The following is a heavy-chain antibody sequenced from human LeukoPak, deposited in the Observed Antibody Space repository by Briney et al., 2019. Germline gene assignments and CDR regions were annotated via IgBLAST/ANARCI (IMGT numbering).Heavy chain of an antibody. V-gene: IGHV4-59*08. Sequence: SETLSLTCTVSGGSISSYYWSWIRQPPGKGLEWIGYIYYSGSTNYNPSLKSRVTISVDTSKNQFSLKLSSVTAADTAVYYCARVRVWSGYDYWGQGTLVTVSS. D-gene: IGHD3-3*01. CDR1: GGSISSYY. J-gene: IGHJ4*02. CDR2: IYYSGST. CDR3: ARVRVWSGYDY.